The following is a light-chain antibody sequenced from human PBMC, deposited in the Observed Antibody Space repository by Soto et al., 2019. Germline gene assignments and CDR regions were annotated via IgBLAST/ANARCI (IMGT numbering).Light chain of an antibody. CDR1: QSVSSTY. V-gene: IGKV3-20*01. CDR3: LQYRT. J-gene: IGKJ1*01. Sequence: EIVLTQSAGPLSLSPGERATLSCRASQSVSSTYLAWYQQKPGQAPRLLIYGASSRATGIPDRFSGSRSGTDFTLTISRLEPEDFEVYYCLQYRTFGQGTKVEIK. CDR2: GAS.